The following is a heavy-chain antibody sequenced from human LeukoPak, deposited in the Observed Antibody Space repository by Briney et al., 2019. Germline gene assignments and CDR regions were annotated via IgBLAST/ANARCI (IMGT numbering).Heavy chain of an antibody. CDR3: ALTGDGYNPFDY. V-gene: IGHV3-74*01. J-gene: IGHJ4*02. D-gene: IGHD5-24*01. Sequence: SGGSLRLSCAASGFTFSNYWMHWVRQAPGKGLVWVSRIHTDGSSTSYADSVKGRFTISRDNAKNTLYLQMNSLRAEDTAVYYCALTGDGYNPFDYWGQGTLVTVSS. CDR1: GFTFSNYW. CDR2: IHTDGSST.